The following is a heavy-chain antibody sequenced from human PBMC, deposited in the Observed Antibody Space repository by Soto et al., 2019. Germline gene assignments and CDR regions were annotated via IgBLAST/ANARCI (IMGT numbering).Heavy chain of an antibody. CDR3: ARENPVVPAAMPDY. CDR2: IYYSGST. J-gene: IGHJ4*02. Sequence: SETLSLTCTVSGGSISSGGYYWSWIRQHPGKGLEWIGYIYYSGSTYYNPSLKSRVTISVDTSKNQFSLKLSSVTAADTAVYYCARENPVVPAAMPDYWGQGTLVTVS. D-gene: IGHD2-2*01. CDR1: GGSISSGGYY. V-gene: IGHV4-31*03.